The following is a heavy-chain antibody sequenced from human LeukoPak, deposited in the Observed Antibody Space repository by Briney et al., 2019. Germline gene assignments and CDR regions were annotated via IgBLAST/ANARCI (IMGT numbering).Heavy chain of an antibody. Sequence: SVKVSCKASGGTFSSYATSWVRQAPGQGLEWMGGIIPIFGTANYAQKFQGRVTITAGESTSTAYMELSSLRSEDTAVYYCARDLGYCSSTSCCGWFDPWGQGTLVTVS. CDR3: ARDLGYCSSTSCCGWFDP. CDR2: IIPIFGTA. J-gene: IGHJ5*02. V-gene: IGHV1-69*13. CDR1: GGTFSSYA. D-gene: IGHD2-2*01.